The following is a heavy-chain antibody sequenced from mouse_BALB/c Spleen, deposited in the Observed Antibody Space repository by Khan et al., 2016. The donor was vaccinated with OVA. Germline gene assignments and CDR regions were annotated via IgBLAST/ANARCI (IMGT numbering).Heavy chain of an antibody. D-gene: IGHD2-1*01. J-gene: IGHJ4*01. CDR3: ARNFFDGTWDYAMDD. Sequence: QVQLQQSGPELVRPGVSVKLSCKGSGYTFTDYAIYWVKQSHAKTLEWIGVISPYSGNTNYNPKFEDKATMTVDKSSSTAYLELARLTSEDSAIYYFARNFFDGTWDYAMDDWGQGTSVTVSS. CDR2: ISPYSGNT. CDR1: GYTFTDYA. V-gene: IGHV1S137*01.